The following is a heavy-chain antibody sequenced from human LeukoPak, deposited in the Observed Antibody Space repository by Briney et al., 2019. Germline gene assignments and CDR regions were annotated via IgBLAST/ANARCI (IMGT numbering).Heavy chain of an antibody. V-gene: IGHV1-18*01. Sequence: ASVKVSCKASGYTFTSYGISWVRQAPGQGLEWMGWISAYNGNTNYAQKLQGRVTMTTDTSTSTAYMELRSLRSDDTAVYYCARDSITMVRGVHMDVWGKGTTVTISS. CDR1: GYTFTSYG. CDR2: ISAYNGNT. D-gene: IGHD3-10*01. J-gene: IGHJ6*03. CDR3: ARDSITMVRGVHMDV.